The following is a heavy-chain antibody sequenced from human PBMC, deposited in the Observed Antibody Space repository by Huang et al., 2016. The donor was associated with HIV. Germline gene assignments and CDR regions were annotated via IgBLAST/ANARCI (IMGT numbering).Heavy chain of an antibody. CDR2: IYYDGSNK. CDR1: GFTFSRYG. V-gene: IGHV3-30*18. J-gene: IGHJ4*02. Sequence: QVQLVESGGGVVQPGRSLRLSCAASGFTFSRYGMPWVRQAPGKGLGWVAVIYYDGSNKFFADSVKGRCTISRDNSKNTLFLQMNSLRVEDTAVYYCAKGGSAAAVLDYWGQGTLVTASS. D-gene: IGHD6-13*01. CDR3: AKGGSAAAVLDY.